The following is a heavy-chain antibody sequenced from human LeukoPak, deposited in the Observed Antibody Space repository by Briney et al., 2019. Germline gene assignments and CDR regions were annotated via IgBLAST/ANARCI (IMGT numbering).Heavy chain of an antibody. Sequence: GGSLRLSCAASGFTFSSYAMRWVRQAPGKGLEWVSAISGSGGSTYYADSVKGRFTISRDNSKNTLDLQMNSLRAEDTAVYYCAKDSATVVTPYDYWGQGTLVTVSS. J-gene: IGHJ4*02. CDR1: GFTFSSYA. V-gene: IGHV3-23*01. CDR3: AKDSATVVTPYDY. CDR2: ISGSGGST. D-gene: IGHD4-23*01.